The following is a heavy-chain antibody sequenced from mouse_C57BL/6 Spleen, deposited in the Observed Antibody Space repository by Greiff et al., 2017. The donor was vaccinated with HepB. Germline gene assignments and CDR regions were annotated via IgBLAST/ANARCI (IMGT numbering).Heavy chain of an antibody. Sequence: VQLQQSGAELVKPGASVKLSCKASGYTFTSYWMQWVKQRPGQGLEWIGEIDPSDSYTNYNQKFKGKATLTVDTSSSTAYMQLSSLTSEDSAVYDCARGRLYFDYWGHGTALTVSS. D-gene: IGHD1-2*01. J-gene: IGHJ2*01. V-gene: IGHV1-50*01. CDR3: ARGRLYFDY. CDR1: GYTFTSYW. CDR2: IDPSDSYT.